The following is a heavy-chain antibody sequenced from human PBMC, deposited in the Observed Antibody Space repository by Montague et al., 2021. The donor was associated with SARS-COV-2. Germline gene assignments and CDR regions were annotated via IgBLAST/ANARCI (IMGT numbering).Heavy chain of an antibody. CDR2: IYPTGST. V-gene: IGHV4-4*07. CDR3: AREVVLAPDCFDY. CDR1: GEPISGFY. Sequence: SETLSLTCTVSGEPISGFYWNWIRQSAGEGLEWIGRIYPTGSTNYNPSLKSRVTMSVDTSKNQFSLKLTSVTAADTAVYYCAREVVLAPDCFDYWGQGALVAVSS. J-gene: IGHJ4*02. D-gene: IGHD2-21*01.